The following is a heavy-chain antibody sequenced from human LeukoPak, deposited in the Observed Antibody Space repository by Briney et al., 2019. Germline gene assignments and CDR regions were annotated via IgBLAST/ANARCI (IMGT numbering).Heavy chain of an antibody. D-gene: IGHD6-19*01. V-gene: IGHV4-34*01. CDR3: ARLGLAGLAGRTYYFDY. CDR1: GGSFSGYY. CDR2: INHSGST. J-gene: IGHJ4*02. Sequence: SETLSLTCAVYGGSFSGYYWSWIRQPPGKGLEWIGEINHSGSTNYNPSLKSRVTISVDTSKNQFSLKLSSVTAADTAVYYCARLGLAGLAGRTYYFDYWGQGTLVTVSS.